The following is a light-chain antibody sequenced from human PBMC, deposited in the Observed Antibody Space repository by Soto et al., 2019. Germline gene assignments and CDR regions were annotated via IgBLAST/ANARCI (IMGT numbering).Light chain of an antibody. CDR2: AAS. Sequence: EIVLTQSPGTLSLSPGDRATLSCRASQSVSSDYLAWYQQKPGQAPRLLIYAASSRATGIPDRFSGSGSGTDFTLTIISLEPEDFAVYYCQQYGSSPWTFGQGTKVDIK. J-gene: IGKJ1*01. V-gene: IGKV3-20*01. CDR3: QQYGSSPWT. CDR1: QSVSSDY.